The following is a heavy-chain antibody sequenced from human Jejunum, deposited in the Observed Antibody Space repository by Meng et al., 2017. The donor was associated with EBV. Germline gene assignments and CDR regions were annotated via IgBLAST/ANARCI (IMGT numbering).Heavy chain of an antibody. CDR1: GFTFSIYS. D-gene: IGHD3-16*02. Sequence: EVHWGESGGGLGKLGGSLGLSCAASGFTFSIYSMNWVRQAPGKGLEWVSYISSGSSFIYYADSVKGRFTISRDDAKNSLFLQLNSLRAEDTAVYYCVRDSSFNVHWGQGTLVTVSS. V-gene: IGHV3-21*01. J-gene: IGHJ4*02. CDR3: VRDSSFNVH. CDR2: ISSGSSFI.